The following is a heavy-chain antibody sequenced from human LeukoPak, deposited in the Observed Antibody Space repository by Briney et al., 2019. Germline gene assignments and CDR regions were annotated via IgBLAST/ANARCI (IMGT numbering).Heavy chain of an antibody. V-gene: IGHV3-30-3*01. J-gene: IGHJ4*02. CDR2: ISYDGSNK. D-gene: IGHD1-7*01. Sequence: GRSLRLSCAASGFTFSNYAMHWVRQAPGKGLEWVAVISYDGSNKYYADSVKGRFTISRDNSKNTLYLQMNSLRAEDTAVYYCARAALGNYYYLDYWGQGTLVTVSS. CDR3: ARAALGNYYYLDY. CDR1: GFTFSNYA.